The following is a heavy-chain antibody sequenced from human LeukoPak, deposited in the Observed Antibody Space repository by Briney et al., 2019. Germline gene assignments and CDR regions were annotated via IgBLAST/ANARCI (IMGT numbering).Heavy chain of an antibody. Sequence: GGSLRLSCVASGFTFSNYDMHWVRQAPGKGLEWVAVFWYDGSNRFYADTVKGRFTISRDTSTNTVYLKINSLRAEDTAVYSCARGRGSNHNHLDYWGQGTLVTVSS. CDR1: GFTFSNYD. CDR2: FWYDGSNR. CDR3: ARGRGSNHNHLDY. D-gene: IGHD1-1*01. J-gene: IGHJ4*02. V-gene: IGHV3-33*01.